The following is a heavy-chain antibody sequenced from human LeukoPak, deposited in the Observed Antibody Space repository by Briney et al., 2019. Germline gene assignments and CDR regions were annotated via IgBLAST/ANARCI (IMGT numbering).Heavy chain of an antibody. V-gene: IGHV1-69*13. CDR1: GGTFGSYA. D-gene: IGHD3-10*01. J-gene: IGHJ6*02. Sequence: SVKVSCKASGGTFGSYAISWVRQAPGQGLEWMGGILPSFGATKYSQKFQDRVTITADVSTTTVYMDLTSLSSEDTALYYCARPLNTMVQGITTATDFSSYAMDVWGQGTAVTVSS. CDR2: ILPSFGAT. CDR3: ARPLNTMVQGITTATDFSSYAMDV.